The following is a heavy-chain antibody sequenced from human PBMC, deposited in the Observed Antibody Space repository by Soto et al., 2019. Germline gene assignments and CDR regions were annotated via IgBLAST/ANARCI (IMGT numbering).Heavy chain of an antibody. CDR2: ISSSSSTI. CDR1: GFTFSSYS. CDR3: ARDMQRPNVWSGSHNYYYYYGMDV. J-gene: IGHJ6*02. D-gene: IGHD3-3*01. Sequence: GGSLRLSCAASGFTFSSYSMNWVRQAPGKGLEWVSYISSSSSTIYYADSVKGRFTISRDNAKNSLYLQMNSLRDEDTAVYYCARDMQRPNVWSGSHNYYYYYGMDVWGQGTTVTVSS. V-gene: IGHV3-48*02.